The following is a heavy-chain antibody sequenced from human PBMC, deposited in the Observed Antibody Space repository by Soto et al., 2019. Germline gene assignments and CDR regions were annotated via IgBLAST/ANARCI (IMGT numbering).Heavy chain of an antibody. CDR1: GYTFTSYG. CDR2: ISAYNGNT. J-gene: IGHJ4*02. Sequence: GASVKVSCKASGYTFTSYGISWVRQAPGQGLEWMGWISAYNGNTNYAQKFQGRVTITADESTSTAYMELSSLRSEDTAVYYCARVPGDYYFDYWGQGTLVTVSS. CDR3: ARVPGDYYFDY. D-gene: IGHD3-10*01. V-gene: IGHV1-18*01.